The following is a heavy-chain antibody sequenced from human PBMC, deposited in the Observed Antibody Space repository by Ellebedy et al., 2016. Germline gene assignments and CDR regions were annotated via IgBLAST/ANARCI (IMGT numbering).Heavy chain of an antibody. Sequence: SETLSLXCTVSGGSISSYYWSWIRQPPGKGLEWIGYISYSGSTNYNPSLKSRVTISVDTSKNQFSLKLSSVTAADTAVYYCAREVATIGVAWFDPWGQGTLVTVSS. CDR2: ISYSGST. V-gene: IGHV4-59*01. D-gene: IGHD5-12*01. J-gene: IGHJ5*02. CDR3: AREVATIGVAWFDP. CDR1: GGSISSYY.